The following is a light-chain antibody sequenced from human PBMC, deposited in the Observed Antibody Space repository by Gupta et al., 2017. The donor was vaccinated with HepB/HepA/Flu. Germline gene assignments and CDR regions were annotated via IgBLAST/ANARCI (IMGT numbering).Light chain of an antibody. CDR2: WAS. V-gene: IGKV4-1*01. CDR1: QSVLYSSNNKNY. CDR3: QQYSSTPRT. Sequence: DIVMTQSPVSLTVSLGERATINCKSSQSVLYSSNNKNYLAWYQQKPGQPPRLLIYWASTRESGVPDRFSGSGSGTDFTLTISSLQAEDVAVYYCQQYSSTPRTFGQGTKVEIK. J-gene: IGKJ1*01.